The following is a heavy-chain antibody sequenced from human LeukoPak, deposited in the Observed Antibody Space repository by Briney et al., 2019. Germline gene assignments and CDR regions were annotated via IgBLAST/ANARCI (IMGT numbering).Heavy chain of an antibody. CDR2: ISSSSTI. J-gene: IGHJ6*04. V-gene: IGHV3-48*04. D-gene: IGHD3-10*02. CDR3: AELGITMIGGV. Sequence: GGSLRLSCAASGFTFSSYSMNWVRQAPGKGLDWVSYISSSSTIYYGDSVKGRFTISRDNAKNSLYLQMNSLRAEDTAVYYCAELGITMIGGVWGKGTTVTISS. CDR1: GFTFSSYS.